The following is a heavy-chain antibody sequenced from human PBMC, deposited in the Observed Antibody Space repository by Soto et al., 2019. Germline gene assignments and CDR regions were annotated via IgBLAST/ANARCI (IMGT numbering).Heavy chain of an antibody. J-gene: IGHJ4*02. CDR1: GGTFSSYT. CDR3: ARVDYGDYPIDY. V-gene: IGHV1-69*02. D-gene: IGHD4-17*01. Sequence: QVQLVQSGAEVKKPGSSVKVSCKASGGTFSSYTISWVRQAPGQGLEWMGRIIPILGIANYAQKFQGRVTITADKSTSTAYMELSSLRSEDTAVYYCARVDYGDYPIDYWGQGTLVTVSS. CDR2: IIPILGIA.